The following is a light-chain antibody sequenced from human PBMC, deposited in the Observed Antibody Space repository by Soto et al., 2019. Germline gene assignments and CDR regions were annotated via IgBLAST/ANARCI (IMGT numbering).Light chain of an antibody. V-gene: IGKV3D-20*02. CDR2: GAS. Sequence: EIVLTQSPGTLSLSPGERATLYCRASQSVGSDFLAWYQQRPGQPPRILIFGASGRATGIPDRFSGSGSGTDFTLTISSLEPEDFAVYYCQQRSNWPLTFGGGTKVDIK. CDR1: QSVGSDF. J-gene: IGKJ4*01. CDR3: QQRSNWPLT.